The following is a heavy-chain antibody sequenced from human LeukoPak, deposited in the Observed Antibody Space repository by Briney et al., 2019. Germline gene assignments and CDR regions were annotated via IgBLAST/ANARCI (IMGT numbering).Heavy chain of an antibody. Sequence: PSETLSLTCTVSGGSISSYYWSCIRQPAGKGLEWIGYIYTSGNTNYNPSLKGRVSMSLDRSKNQFSLKVSSVTAADTAVYYCARGIGAVGILYYFDYWGQGTLVSVSS. CDR1: GGSISSYY. V-gene: IGHV4-4*07. CDR3: ARGIGAVGILYYFDY. D-gene: IGHD6-13*01. J-gene: IGHJ4*02. CDR2: IYTSGNT.